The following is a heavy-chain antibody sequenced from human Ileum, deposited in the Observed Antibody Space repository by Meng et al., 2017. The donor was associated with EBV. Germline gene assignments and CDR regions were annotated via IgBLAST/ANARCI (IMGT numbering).Heavy chain of an antibody. CDR2: IYYSGST. CDR1: GGSISSSNW. D-gene: IGHD3-10*01. Sequence: VPLPESGPGLAKPSGTLSLTCAVSGGSISSSNWWNWVRQPPGKGLEWIGEIYYSGSTIYNPSLKSRVTISVDKSKNLFSLKLSSVTAADTAVYYCARGYGSGRDYFDYWGQGTLVTVSS. CDR3: ARGYGSGRDYFDY. V-gene: IGHV4-4*02. J-gene: IGHJ4*02.